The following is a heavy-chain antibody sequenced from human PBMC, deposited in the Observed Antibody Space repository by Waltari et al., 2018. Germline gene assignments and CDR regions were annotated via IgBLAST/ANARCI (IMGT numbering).Heavy chain of an antibody. J-gene: IGHJ6*03. CDR2: VDPEECEQ. V-gene: IGHV1-69-2*01. CDR3: ATSKFDYYYYMDV. Sequence: EVQLVQSGAEVKKPGATVKISCKVSGYTFTDYYMHWVQQAPGKGLEWMGLVDPEECEQIYAEKVQRRVTITADTSTDTAYMELSSLRSEDTAVDYCATSKFDYYYYMDVWGKGTTVTVSS. CDR1: GYTFTDYY.